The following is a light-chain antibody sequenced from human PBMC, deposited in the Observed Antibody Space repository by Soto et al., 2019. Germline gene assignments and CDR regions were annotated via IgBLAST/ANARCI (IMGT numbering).Light chain of an antibody. CDR3: QQYDDWPLT. CDR1: QTVSSN. V-gene: IGKV3D-15*01. CDR2: GAS. J-gene: IGKJ5*01. Sequence: TQSPDTLSLSPGERATLSCRASQTVSSNYLAWCQQSPGQAPRLLIYGASTRAAGIPARFSGSGSGTEFTLTISSLQSEDFAVYYCQQYDDWPLTFGQGTRL.